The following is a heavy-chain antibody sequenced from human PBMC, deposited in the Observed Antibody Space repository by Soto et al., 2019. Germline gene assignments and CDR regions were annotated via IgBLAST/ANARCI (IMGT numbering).Heavy chain of an antibody. Sequence: SETLSLTCTVPGGSISSSSYYWGWIRQPPGKGLEWIGSIYYSGSTYYNPSLKSRVTISVDTSKNQFSLKLSSVTAADTAVYYCARQISRSSPRAYWGQGTLVTVSS. CDR3: ARQISRSSPRAY. V-gene: IGHV4-39*01. CDR2: IYYSGST. D-gene: IGHD6-6*01. CDR1: GGSISSSSYY. J-gene: IGHJ4*02.